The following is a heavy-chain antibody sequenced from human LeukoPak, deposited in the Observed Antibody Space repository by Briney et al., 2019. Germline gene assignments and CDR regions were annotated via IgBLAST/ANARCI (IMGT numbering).Heavy chain of an antibody. V-gene: IGHV4-34*01. CDR3: ARGSETTVTTRDDY. D-gene: IGHD4-17*01. CDR2: INHSGST. CDR1: GGSFSGYY. J-gene: IGHJ4*02. Sequence: SETLSLTCAVYGGSFSGYYWRWIRQPPGKGLEWIGEINHSGSTYYNPSLKSRVTISVDTSKNQFSLKLSSVTAADTAVYYCARGSETTVTTRDDYWGQGTLVTVSS.